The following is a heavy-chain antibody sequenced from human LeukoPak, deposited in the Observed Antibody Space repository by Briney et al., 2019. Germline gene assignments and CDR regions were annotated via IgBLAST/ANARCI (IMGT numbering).Heavy chain of an antibody. Sequence: SETLSLTCSVSGGSIGGSSYYWGWVRQPPGQGLEWIGTVYSSGTTYYNPSLKSRATISVDTSHNQFSLKVTSVTAADTAVYYCARDPSYCYMDVWGKGTTVTVSS. CDR2: VYSSGTT. V-gene: IGHV4-39*07. D-gene: IGHD2-15*01. CDR3: ARDPSYCYMDV. CDR1: GGSIGGSSYY. J-gene: IGHJ6*03.